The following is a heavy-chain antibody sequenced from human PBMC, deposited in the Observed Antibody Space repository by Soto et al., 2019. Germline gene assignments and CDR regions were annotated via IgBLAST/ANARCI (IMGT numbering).Heavy chain of an antibody. V-gene: IGHV1-8*01. D-gene: IGHD3-22*01. J-gene: IGHJ4*02. CDR1: GYTFKNYD. CDR3: VRGHNYYDSSGYYGD. Sequence: QVQLVQSGAEVKMPGASVKVSCKASGYTFKNYDINWVRQATGQRLEWMGWLNPNSGNTGCAQKFQGRVTMTRSNSESTAYMELTSLRSEDTAVYYCVRGHNYYDSSGYYGDWGQGTLVTVSS. CDR2: LNPNSGNT.